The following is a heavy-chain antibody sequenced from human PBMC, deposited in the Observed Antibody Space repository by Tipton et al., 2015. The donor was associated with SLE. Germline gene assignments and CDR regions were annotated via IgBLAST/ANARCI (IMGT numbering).Heavy chain of an antibody. CDR3: ARDLRYDSSGYGFDY. J-gene: IGHJ4*02. Sequence: SLRLSCAASGFTVSSNYMSWVRQAPGKGLEWVSVIYSGGSTYYADSVKGRFTISRDNSKNTLYLQMNSLRAEDTAVYYCARDLRYDSSGYGFDYWGQGTLVTVSS. D-gene: IGHD3-22*01. CDR2: IYSGGST. CDR1: GFTVSSNY. V-gene: IGHV3-53*01.